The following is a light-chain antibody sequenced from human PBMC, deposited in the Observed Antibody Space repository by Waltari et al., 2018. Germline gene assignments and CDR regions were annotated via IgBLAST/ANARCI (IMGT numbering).Light chain of an antibody. V-gene: IGKV3-20*01. Sequence: EIVLTQSPGTLSLSPGERATLSCRASQSVGGTLAWYQHKPGQPPRLLLYGASISAPSTPNVFSGTGSGTDFSLTISRLEPEDFEVYYCQHYVRLPATFGQGTKVEIK. CDR3: QHYVRLPAT. J-gene: IGKJ1*01. CDR2: GAS. CDR1: QSVGGT.